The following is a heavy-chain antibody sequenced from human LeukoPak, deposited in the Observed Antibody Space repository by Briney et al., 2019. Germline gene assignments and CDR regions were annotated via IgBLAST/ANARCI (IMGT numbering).Heavy chain of an antibody. Sequence: ASLKVSFKASGYTFTHYYIHWVRQAPGQGLEWMGLINPNSGGTNYAQKFQGRVTMTRGTSISTAYMELSSLRSDDTAVYYCARALPMFRGLTSWDYWGQGTLVIVSS. CDR1: GYTFTHYY. D-gene: IGHD3-10*01. CDR3: ARALPMFRGLTSWDY. CDR2: INPNSGGT. V-gene: IGHV1-2*02. J-gene: IGHJ4*02.